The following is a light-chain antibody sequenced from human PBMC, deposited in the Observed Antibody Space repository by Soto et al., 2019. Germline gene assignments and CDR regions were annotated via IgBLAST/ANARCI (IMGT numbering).Light chain of an antibody. J-gene: IGKJ1*01. V-gene: IGKV1-39*01. Sequence: DIQVTQSPSTLSASVGDRVTITCQTSQSINTRLDWYQHKPGKATKLLIYGAASLQSGVPLRFSGSGSGTDFTLTISSLEPEDFATYYCQESYSTLWGTCGQGTKVDI. CDR2: GAA. CDR3: QESYSTLWGT. CDR1: QSINTR.